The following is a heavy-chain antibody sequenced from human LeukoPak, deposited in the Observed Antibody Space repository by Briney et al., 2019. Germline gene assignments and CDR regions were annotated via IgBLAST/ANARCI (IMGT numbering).Heavy chain of an antibody. CDR2: IGDSGERT. D-gene: IGHD2-2*01. Sequence: PGGSLRLSCAASGFPFSSYAMSWVRQAPGKGLEWVSGIGDSGERTYYADAVKGRFTISRDNSKNTPSLQMNSLRVDDSAVYYCAKGGDYGVVVPAAISSWGQGTLVTVSS. J-gene: IGHJ5*02. V-gene: IGHV3-23*01. CDR3: AKGGDYGVVVPAAISS. CDR1: GFPFSSYA.